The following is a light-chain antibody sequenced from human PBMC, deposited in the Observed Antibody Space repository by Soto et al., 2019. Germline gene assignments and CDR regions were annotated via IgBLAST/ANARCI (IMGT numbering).Light chain of an antibody. CDR3: QQYGDSPPWT. CDR2: GVS. CDR1: QSVSSNY. V-gene: IGKV3-20*01. Sequence: EIVLTQSPGTLSLSPGERATLSCRASQSVSSNYLAWYQQKAGPAPRLLIYGVSSRATGISARFSGSGSGTAFPLTIIRLEPEDFAVYYCQQYGDSPPWTFGQGTKVES. J-gene: IGKJ1*01.